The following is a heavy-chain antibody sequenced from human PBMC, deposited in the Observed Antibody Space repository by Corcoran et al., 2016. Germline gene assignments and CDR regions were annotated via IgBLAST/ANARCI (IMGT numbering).Heavy chain of an antibody. J-gene: IGHJ6*02. CDR3: ARDGAVAGTWDDYYYYGMDV. CDR1: GFTFSSYG. V-gene: IGHV3-33*01. CDR2: IWYDGSNK. D-gene: IGHD6-19*01. Sequence: QVQLVESGGGVVQPGRSLRLSCAASGFTFSSYGMHWVRQAPGKGLEWVAVIWYDGSNKYYADSVKGRFTISRDNSKNTLYLQMNSLRAEETAVYYCARDGAVAGTWDDYYYYGMDVWGQGTTVTVSS.